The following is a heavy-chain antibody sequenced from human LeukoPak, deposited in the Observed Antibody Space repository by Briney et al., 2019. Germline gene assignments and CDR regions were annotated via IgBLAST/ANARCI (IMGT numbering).Heavy chain of an antibody. J-gene: IGHJ5*02. D-gene: IGHD3-3*01. Sequence: SVNVSFKASGGTFSSYAISWVRQAPGQGVEWMGGIIPIFGAANYAQKFKGRVTIPADRSTSTAYMELSSLRSEDRAVYYCASGRRYDFWGGYTHNWFDPWGQGTLVTVSS. CDR1: GGTFSSYA. CDR2: IIPIFGAA. CDR3: ASGRRYDFWGGYTHNWFDP. V-gene: IGHV1-69*06.